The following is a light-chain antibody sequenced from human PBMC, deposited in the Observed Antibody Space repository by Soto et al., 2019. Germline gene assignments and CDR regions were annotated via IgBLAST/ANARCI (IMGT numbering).Light chain of an antibody. CDR2: EVS. CDR1: SGDIGAYDY. V-gene: IGLV2-14*01. CDR3: SSYTSSSTLV. Sequence: QSALTQPASVSGSPGQSITISCTGTSGDIGAYDYVSWYQQHPGRAPKLIIYEVSIRPSGVSNRFSGSKSGNTASLTISGLHTEDEADYYCSSYTSSSTLVFGGGTKLTVL. J-gene: IGLJ2*01.